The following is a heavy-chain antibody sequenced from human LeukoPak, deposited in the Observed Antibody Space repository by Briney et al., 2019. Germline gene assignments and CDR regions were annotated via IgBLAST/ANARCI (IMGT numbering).Heavy chain of an antibody. J-gene: IGHJ5*02. CDR1: GDTFSQYA. CDR3: ASPPDAKGVS. V-gene: IGHV1-69*10. CDR2: IIPIFGVT. D-gene: IGHD1-14*01. Sequence: SVKVSCKASGDTFSQYAISWVRQAPGQGLEWMGGIIPIFGVTNYAQKYQGRVTITADRSTDTVYMRLRSLRFEDTGVYYCASPPDAKGVSWGQGTLVTVSS.